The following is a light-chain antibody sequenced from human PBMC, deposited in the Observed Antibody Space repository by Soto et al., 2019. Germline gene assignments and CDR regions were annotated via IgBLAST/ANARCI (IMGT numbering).Light chain of an antibody. Sequence: QSALTQPASVSGSPGQPITISCTGTISDVGSHNLVSWYQQHPDKAPKLIIYEVNERPSGVSSRFSGSKSGNTASLTVSGLQPDDEADYHCCSFAGSNPFPYVFGTGTKVTVL. CDR3: CSFAGSNPFPYV. CDR2: EVN. CDR1: ISDVGSHNL. V-gene: IGLV2-23*02. J-gene: IGLJ1*01.